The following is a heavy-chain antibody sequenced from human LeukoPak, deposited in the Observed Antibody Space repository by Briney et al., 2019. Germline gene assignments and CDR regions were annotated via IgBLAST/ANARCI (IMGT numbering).Heavy chain of an antibody. V-gene: IGHV3-53*01. Sequence: GGSLRLSCAASGFTVSSKYMSWVRQAPGKGLEWVPVIYSDGSTYYTDSVKGRFIISRDNSKNTLYLQMNSLRAEDTAVYYCARVVAVTGIYYFDYWGQGTLVTVSS. CDR1: GFTVSSKY. CDR2: IYSDGST. J-gene: IGHJ4*02. D-gene: IGHD6-19*01. CDR3: ARVVAVTGIYYFDY.